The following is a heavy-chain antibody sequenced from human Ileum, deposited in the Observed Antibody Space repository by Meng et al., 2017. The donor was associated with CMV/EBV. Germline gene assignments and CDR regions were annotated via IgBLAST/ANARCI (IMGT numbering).Heavy chain of an antibody. V-gene: IGHV3-30*04. Sequence: GGSLRLSCAASGFNFGVYSMVWVRQTSGKGLDWLAAISHDASQIAYTDSVKGRFTISRDNSKNTVYLQMDSLRIEDTSVYSCAGVGHGFSFGGGIDPWGQGTLVTVSS. D-gene: IGHD3-16*01. J-gene: IGHJ5*02. CDR3: AGVGHGFSFGGGIDP. CDR2: ISHDASQI. CDR1: GFNFGVYS.